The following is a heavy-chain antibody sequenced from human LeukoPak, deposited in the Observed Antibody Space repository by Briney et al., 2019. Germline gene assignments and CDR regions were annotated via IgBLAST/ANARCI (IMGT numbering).Heavy chain of an antibody. Sequence: GESLKISCKASGYSFSSDWIAWVRQMPGKGLEWMGIIFPIDSETTYSPSFQGQVTILADKSISTAYLQWSSLKASDTAMYYCTRGCSGGSCSRDAMDVWGQGTMVTVSS. D-gene: IGHD2-15*01. CDR2: IFPIDSET. J-gene: IGHJ6*02. V-gene: IGHV5-51*01. CDR1: GYSFSSDW. CDR3: TRGCSGGSCSRDAMDV.